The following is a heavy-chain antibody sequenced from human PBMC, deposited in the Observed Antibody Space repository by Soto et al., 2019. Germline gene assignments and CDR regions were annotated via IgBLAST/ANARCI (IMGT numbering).Heavy chain of an antibody. D-gene: IGHD2-8*02. CDR3: ARGGGVYYFDY. V-gene: IGHV4-34*01. J-gene: IGHJ4*02. CDR2: INHSGST. Sequence: SETLSLTCAVYGGSFSGYYWSWIRQPPGKGLEWIGEINHSGSTNYNPSLKSRVTISVDTSKNQFSLKLSSVTAADTAVYYCARGGGVYYFDYWGQGTLVTVSS. CDR1: GGSFSGYY.